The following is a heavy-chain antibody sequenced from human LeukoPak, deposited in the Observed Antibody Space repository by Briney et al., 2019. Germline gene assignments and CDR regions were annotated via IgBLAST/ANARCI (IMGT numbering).Heavy chain of an antibody. V-gene: IGHV3-30*03. D-gene: IGHD6-19*01. CDR1: GFTFSSYG. CDR2: ISYDGSNK. CDR3: AREIVGAPIAVAGTADY. Sequence: GGSLRLSCAASGFTFSSYGMHWVRQAPGKGLEWVAVISYDGSNKYYADSVKGRYTISRDNSKNTLYLQMNSLRAEDTAVYYCAREIVGAPIAVAGTADYWGQGTLVTVSS. J-gene: IGHJ4*02.